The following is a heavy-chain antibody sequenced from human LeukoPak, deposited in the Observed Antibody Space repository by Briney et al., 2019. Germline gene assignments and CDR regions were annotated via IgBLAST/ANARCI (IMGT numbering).Heavy chain of an antibody. J-gene: IGHJ3*02. D-gene: IGHD3-9*01. CDR3: ARVRYFDWLSYGGDAFDI. CDR2: MNPNSGNT. CDR1: GYTFTGYY. V-gene: IGHV1-8*02. Sequence: ASVKVSCKASGYTFTGYYMHWVRQAPGQGLEWMGWMNPNSGNTGYAQKFQGRVTMTRNTSISTAYMELSSLRSEDTAVYYCARVRYFDWLSYGGDAFDIWGQGTMVTVSS.